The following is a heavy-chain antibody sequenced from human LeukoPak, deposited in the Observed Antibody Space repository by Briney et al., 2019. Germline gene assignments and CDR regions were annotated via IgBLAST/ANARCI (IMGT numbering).Heavy chain of an antibody. J-gene: IGHJ4*02. V-gene: IGHV3-7*01. Sequence: RPGGSLRLSCAASGFTFSSSAMSWVRQVPGKGLEWVANIKQDGSEKYYVDSVKGRFTISRDNAKNSLYLQMNSLRAEDTAVYYCVRERAAALDYWGQGTLVTVSS. CDR1: GFTFSSSA. CDR3: VRERAAALDY. D-gene: IGHD6-13*01. CDR2: IKQDGSEK.